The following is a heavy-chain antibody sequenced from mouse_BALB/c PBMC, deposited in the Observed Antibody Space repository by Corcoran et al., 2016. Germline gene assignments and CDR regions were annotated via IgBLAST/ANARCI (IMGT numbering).Heavy chain of an antibody. V-gene: IGHV14-3*02. Sequence: EVQLQQSGAELVKPGASVTLSCTASGFNIQDTYMLGVTRRPEQGLEWIGRIDPANGNTKYDPKFQGKATIKADTASNTAYLQLSSLTSEDTAFYYGARWDWYFDVWGAGTTVTVSS. J-gene: IGHJ1*01. CDR1: GFNIQDTY. CDR3: ARWDWYFDV. CDR2: IDPANGNT.